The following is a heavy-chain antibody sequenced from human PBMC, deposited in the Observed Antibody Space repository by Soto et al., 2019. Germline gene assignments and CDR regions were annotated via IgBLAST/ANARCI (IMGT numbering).Heavy chain of an antibody. CDR3: ATVPQLEYGSGSLDLYCFDC. CDR2: ISSSGST. D-gene: IGHD3-10*01. J-gene: IGHJ4*02. CDR1: GGSISSGGYY. V-gene: IGHV4-31*03. Sequence: QVQLQESGPGLVKHSQTLSLTCTVSGGSISSGGYYWSWIRQHPGKGLEWIGYISSSGSTDYKPSLKCRVTISVDTSKKQLSLRLTSVTAADTAVYYCATVPQLEYGSGSLDLYCFDCWGQGTRVTVSS.